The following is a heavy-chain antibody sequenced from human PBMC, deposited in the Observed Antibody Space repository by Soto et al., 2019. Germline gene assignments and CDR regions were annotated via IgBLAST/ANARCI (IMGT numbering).Heavy chain of an antibody. D-gene: IGHD5-12*01. CDR2: IYYSGST. J-gene: IGHJ5*02. V-gene: IGHV4-30-4*01. CDR3: ARETNGYDSNWFDP. Sequence: PSETLSLTCTVSGGSISSGDYSWSWIRQPPGKGLEWIGYIYYSGSTYYNPSFKSRVIISVDTSKSQFSLKLSSVTAADTAVYYCARETNGYDSNWFDPWGQGTLVTVSS. CDR1: GGSISSGDYS.